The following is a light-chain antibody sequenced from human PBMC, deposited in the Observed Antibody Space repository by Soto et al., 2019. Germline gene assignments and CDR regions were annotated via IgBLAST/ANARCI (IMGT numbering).Light chain of an antibody. CDR1: ESVTKNF. CDR2: GAA. V-gene: IGKV3-20*01. CDR3: QQYDDWLRLT. J-gene: IGKJ4*01. Sequence: EIVLTQSPGTLSLSPGERATLSCWASESVTKNFLAWYQQKPGQSPRLLMYGAAYRPTGIPDRFSGSGSGADFTLTISRLEPEDFAVYFCQQYDDWLRLTFGGGTKVEIK.